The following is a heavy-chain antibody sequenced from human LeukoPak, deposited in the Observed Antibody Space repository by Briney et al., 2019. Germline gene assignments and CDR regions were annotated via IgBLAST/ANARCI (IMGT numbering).Heavy chain of an antibody. J-gene: IGHJ4*02. Sequence: PSETLSLTCTVSGGSISSDGYYWSWIRQPPGKGLEWIGYIFHSGITYYNPSRKSRIAISVDTSKNQFSLKLSSVTAADTAVYYCARSLPAATFFDYWGQGTLVTASS. CDR1: GGSISSDGYY. CDR3: ARSLPAATFFDY. V-gene: IGHV4-30-4*01. D-gene: IGHD2-15*01. CDR2: IFHSGIT.